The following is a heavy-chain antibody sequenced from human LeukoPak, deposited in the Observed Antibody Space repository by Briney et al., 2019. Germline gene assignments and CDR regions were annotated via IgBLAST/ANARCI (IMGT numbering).Heavy chain of an antibody. CDR2: INPNSGGT. D-gene: IGHD3-10*01. V-gene: IGHV1-2*02. J-gene: IGHJ4*02. CDR3: ARGYYYGSGSYPHPPNFDY. CDR1: GYTFTSYA. Sequence: ASVKVSCKASGYTFTSYAMHWVRQAPGQGLEWMGWINPNSGGTNYAQKFQGRVTMTRDTSISTAYMELSRLRSDDTAVYYCARGYYYGSGSYPHPPNFDYWGQGTLVTVSS.